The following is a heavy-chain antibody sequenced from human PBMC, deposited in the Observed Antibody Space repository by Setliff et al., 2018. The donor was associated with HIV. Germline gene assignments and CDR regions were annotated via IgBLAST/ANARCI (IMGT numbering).Heavy chain of an antibody. D-gene: IGHD3-10*01. V-gene: IGHV1-2*02. Sequence: GASVKVSCKASGYTFTVSYLHWVRQAPGQGLEWMGWINPNSGDTNYAQKFQGRVTMTRDTSISTAYMELSGLRSDDTAMYYCATDRLIKLIWGVIKELAYWGQGTLVTVSS. CDR1: GYTFTVSY. CDR2: INPNSGDT. J-gene: IGHJ4*02. CDR3: ATDRLIKLIWGVIKELAY.